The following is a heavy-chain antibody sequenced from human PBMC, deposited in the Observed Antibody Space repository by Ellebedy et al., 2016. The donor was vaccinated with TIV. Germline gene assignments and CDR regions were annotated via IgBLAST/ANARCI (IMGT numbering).Heavy chain of an antibody. J-gene: IGHJ6*03. Sequence: GESLKISXKGSGYSFTSYWIGWVRQMPGKGLEWMGIIYPGDSDTRYSPSFQGQVTISADKSISTAYLQWSSLKASDTAMYYCARLVGDVRHPHYYYYYMDVWGKGTTVTVSS. D-gene: IGHD2-21*01. CDR3: ARLVGDVRHPHYYYYYMDV. CDR1: GYSFTSYW. V-gene: IGHV5-51*01. CDR2: IYPGDSDT.